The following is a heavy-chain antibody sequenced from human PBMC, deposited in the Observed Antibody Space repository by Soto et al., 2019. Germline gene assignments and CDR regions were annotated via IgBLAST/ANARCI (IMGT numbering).Heavy chain of an antibody. V-gene: IGHV3-30*18. Sequence: GGSLRLSCAASGFTFSSYGMHWVRQAPGKGLEWVAVISYDGSNKYYADSVKGRFTISRDNSKNTLYLQMNSLRAEDTAVYYCAKDLVAVAEYYYYGMDVWGQGTTVTVSS. J-gene: IGHJ6*02. CDR3: AKDLVAVAEYYYYGMDV. D-gene: IGHD6-19*01. CDR1: GFTFSSYG. CDR2: ISYDGSNK.